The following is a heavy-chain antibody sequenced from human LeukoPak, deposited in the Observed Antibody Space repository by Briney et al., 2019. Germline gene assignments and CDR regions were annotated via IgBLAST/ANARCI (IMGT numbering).Heavy chain of an antibody. CDR2: LSGSGGSS. D-gene: IGHD6-13*01. CDR3: AKCRGSRAYNYFDV. J-gene: IGHJ5*02. Sequence: GGSLRLSCAASGFPFSSYAMNWVRQAPGKGLEWVSSLSGSGGSSYYANSVKGRFTISRDNSNNTVYLQMHRLRVEDSAVYYCAKCRGSRAYNYFDVWGQGSLVTVSS. CDR1: GFPFSSYA. V-gene: IGHV3-23*01.